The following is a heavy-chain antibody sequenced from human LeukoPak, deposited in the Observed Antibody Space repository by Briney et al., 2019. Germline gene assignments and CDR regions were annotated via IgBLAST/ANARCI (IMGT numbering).Heavy chain of an antibody. CDR2: IYYSGST. Sequence: SETLSPTCTVSGGSISSYYWSWIRQPPGKGLEWIGYIYYSGSTNYNPSLKSRVTISVDTSKNQFSLKLSSVTAADTAVYYCARVIGPEAFDIWGQGTMVTVSS. CDR3: ARVIGPEAFDI. J-gene: IGHJ3*02. D-gene: IGHD3/OR15-3a*01. V-gene: IGHV4-59*01. CDR1: GGSISSYY.